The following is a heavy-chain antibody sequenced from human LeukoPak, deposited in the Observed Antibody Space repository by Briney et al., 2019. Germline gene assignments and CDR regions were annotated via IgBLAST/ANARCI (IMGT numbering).Heavy chain of an antibody. CDR3: ARGLGYSYGYGIDY. CDR2: IWYDGSNK. J-gene: IGHJ4*02. V-gene: IGHV3-33*01. Sequence: GGSLGLSCAASGFIFSSYAMHRVRQAPGKGPEWVAIIWYDGSNKYYAESVEGRFTISRDNSKNTLYLQMNSLRAEDTAVYSCARGLGYSYGYGIDYWGQGTLVIASS. D-gene: IGHD5-18*01. CDR1: GFIFSSYA.